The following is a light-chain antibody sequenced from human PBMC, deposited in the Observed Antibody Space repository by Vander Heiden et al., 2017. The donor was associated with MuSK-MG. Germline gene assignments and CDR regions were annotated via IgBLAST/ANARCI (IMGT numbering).Light chain of an antibody. Sequence: NFMLTQPHSVSESPGKTVTISCTGSSGSMASNYVQWYQQRPGSAPTTVIYEDNQRPSGVPDRFSGSIDSSSNSASLTISGLKTEDEADYYCQSYDSSNWVFGGGTKLTVL. CDR1: SGSMASNY. V-gene: IGLV6-57*02. CDR2: EDN. CDR3: QSYDSSNWV. J-gene: IGLJ2*01.